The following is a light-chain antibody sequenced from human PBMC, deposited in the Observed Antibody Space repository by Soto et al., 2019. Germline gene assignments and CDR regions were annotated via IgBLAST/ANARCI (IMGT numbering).Light chain of an antibody. CDR2: EVS. J-gene: IGLJ3*02. V-gene: IGLV2-14*01. CDR3: SSYTSSSRAWV. Sequence: QSVLTQPASVSGSPGQSITISCTGTSSDVGGYNYVSWYQQHPGKAPKLMIYEVSNRPSGVSNRFSGSKSGNTASLTISGLQAEDEADYYCSSYTSSSRAWVFGGGTKVTVL. CDR1: SSDVGGYNY.